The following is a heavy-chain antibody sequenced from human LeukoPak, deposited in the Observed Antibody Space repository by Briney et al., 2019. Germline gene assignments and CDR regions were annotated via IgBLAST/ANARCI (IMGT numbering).Heavy chain of an antibody. CDR2: INAGNGNT. J-gene: IGHJ4*02. CDR3: ARESFILVGATSGFDY. CDR1: GGTFSSYA. V-gene: IGHV1-3*03. D-gene: IGHD1-26*01. Sequence: GSSVKVSCKASGGTFSSYAISWVRQAPGQRLEWMGWINAGNGNTKYSQEFQGRVTITRDTSASTAYMELSSLRSEDMAVYYCARESFILVGATSGFDYWGQGTLVTVSS.